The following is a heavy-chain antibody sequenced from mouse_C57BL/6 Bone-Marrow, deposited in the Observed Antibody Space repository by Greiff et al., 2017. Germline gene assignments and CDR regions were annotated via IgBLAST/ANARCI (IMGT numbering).Heavy chain of an antibody. D-gene: IGHD2-1*01. V-gene: IGHV2-5*01. Sequence: VQLVESGPGLVQPSQSLSITCTVSGFSLTSYGVHWVRQSPGKGLEWLGVIWRGGSTDYNAAFMSRLSITKDNSKSQVFFKMNSLQADDTAIYYCAKPYGNSYWYFDVWGTGTTVTVSS. CDR2: IWRGGST. CDR3: AKPYGNSYWYFDV. J-gene: IGHJ1*03. CDR1: GFSLTSYG.